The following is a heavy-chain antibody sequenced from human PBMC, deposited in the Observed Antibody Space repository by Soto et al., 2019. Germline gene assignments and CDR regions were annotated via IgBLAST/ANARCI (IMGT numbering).Heavy chain of an antibody. J-gene: IGHJ6*02. V-gene: IGHV3-48*03. CDR1: GITFSNYE. D-gene: IGHD2-15*01. CDR3: ARYCSGGTCNDGNMDV. CDR2: ISSSGGTT. Sequence: GGSLRLSCAASGITFSNYEMNWVRQAPGKGLEWVSYISSSGGTTYYAGSVKGRFTISRDNAKSSLYLQMNSLRAEDTAVYYCARYCSGGTCNDGNMDVWGQGTTVTVSS.